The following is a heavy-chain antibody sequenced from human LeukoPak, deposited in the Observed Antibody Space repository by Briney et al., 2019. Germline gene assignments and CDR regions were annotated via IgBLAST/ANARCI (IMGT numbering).Heavy chain of an antibody. CDR3: ARDEVEELPYYFDY. CDR2: ISYDGSNK. J-gene: IGHJ4*02. V-gene: IGHV3-30-3*01. D-gene: IGHD1-7*01. CDR1: GFTFSSYA. Sequence: PGRSLRLSCAASGFTFSSYAMHWVRQAPGKRLEWVAVISYDGSNKYYADSVKGRFTISRDNSKNTLYLQMNSLRAEDTAVYYCARDEVEELPYYFDYWGQGTLVTVSS.